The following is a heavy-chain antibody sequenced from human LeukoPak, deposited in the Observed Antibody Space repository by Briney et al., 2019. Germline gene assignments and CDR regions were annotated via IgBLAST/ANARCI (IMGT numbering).Heavy chain of an antibody. J-gene: IGHJ4*02. CDR1: GGSISSSSYY. CDR2: IYISGST. D-gene: IGHD6-6*01. CDR3: AREGAARNFDY. V-gene: IGHV4-61*02. Sequence: SETLSLTCTVSGGSISSSSYYWTWIRQPAGKGLEWIGRIYISGSTNFDPSLKSRVSISLDTSQNQFSLKLTSMTAADTAVYYCAREGAARNFDYWGQGILVTVSS.